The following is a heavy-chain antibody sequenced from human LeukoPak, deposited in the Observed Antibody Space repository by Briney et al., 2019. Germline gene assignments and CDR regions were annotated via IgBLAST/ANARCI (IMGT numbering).Heavy chain of an antibody. CDR2: ISYDGSNK. Sequence: PGGSLRLSCAASGFTFSSYAMHWVRQAPGKGLEWVAVISYDGSNKYYADSVKGRFTISRDNSKNTLYLQMNSLRAEDTAVYYCARDPPSDYGDYDYWGQGTLVTVSS. D-gene: IGHD4-17*01. J-gene: IGHJ4*02. V-gene: IGHV3-30*04. CDR1: GFTFSSYA. CDR3: ARDPPSDYGDYDY.